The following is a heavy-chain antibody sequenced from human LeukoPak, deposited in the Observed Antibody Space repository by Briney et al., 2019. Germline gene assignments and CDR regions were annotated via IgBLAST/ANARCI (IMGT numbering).Heavy chain of an antibody. CDR1: GFTFGDYA. CDR2: IRSEAYGGTT. J-gene: IGHJ6*02. CDR3: TRVRYSSGWPFFYYYGMDV. V-gene: IGHV3-49*03. D-gene: IGHD6-19*01. Sequence: GGSLRLSCTASGFTFGDYAMSWFRQAPGKGLEWVGFIRSEAYGGTTEYAASVKGRFTISRDDSKSIVYLQMNSLKTEDTAVYYCTRVRYSSGWPFFYYYGMDVWGQGTTVTVSS.